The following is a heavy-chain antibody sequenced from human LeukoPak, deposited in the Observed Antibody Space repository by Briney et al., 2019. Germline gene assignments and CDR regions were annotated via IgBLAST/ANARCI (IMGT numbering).Heavy chain of an antibody. V-gene: IGHV4-59*01. D-gene: IGHD3-10*01. J-gene: IGHJ3*02. CDR1: GGSISSYY. Sequence: SETLSLTCTISGGSISSYYWSWIRQPPGKGLEWIGYIYYSGYTNYNPSLKSRVTTSVDTSNNQFSLKLSSVTAADTAVYYCARDPLWDAFDIWGQGTMVTVSS. CDR3: ARDPLWDAFDI. CDR2: IYYSGYT.